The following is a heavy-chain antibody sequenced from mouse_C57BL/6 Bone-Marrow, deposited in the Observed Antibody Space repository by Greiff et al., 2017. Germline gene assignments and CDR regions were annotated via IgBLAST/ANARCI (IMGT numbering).Heavy chain of an antibody. J-gene: IGHJ4*01. D-gene: IGHD2-2*01. CDR1: EYEFPSHD. Sequence: EVMLVESGGGLVQPGESLKLSCESNEYEFPSHDMSWVRKTPEKRLELVAAINSDGGSTYYPHTMERRFIISRENTKETLYLQMSSRRSEDTALYYCARHGYDGGAMDYWGQGTSVTVSS. CDR3: ARHGYDGGAMDY. CDR2: INSDGGST. V-gene: IGHV5-2*01.